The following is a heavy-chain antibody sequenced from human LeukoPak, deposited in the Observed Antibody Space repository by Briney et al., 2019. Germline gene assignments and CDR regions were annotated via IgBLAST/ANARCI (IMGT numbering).Heavy chain of an antibody. J-gene: IGHJ3*02. CDR1: GFTFSSYG. D-gene: IGHD2-15*01. Sequence: GGSLRLSCAASGFTFSSYGMHWVRQAPGKGLEWVSAISGSGGGTYYADSVKGRFTISRDNSKNTLYLQMNSLRAEDTAVYYCAKDRGYCSGGSCPDAFDIWGQGTMVTVSS. CDR3: AKDRGYCSGGSCPDAFDI. V-gene: IGHV3-23*01. CDR2: ISGSGGGT.